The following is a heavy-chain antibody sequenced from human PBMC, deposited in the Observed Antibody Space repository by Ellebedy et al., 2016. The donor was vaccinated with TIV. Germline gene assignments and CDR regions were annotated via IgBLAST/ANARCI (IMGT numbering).Heavy chain of an antibody. CDR2: IIPIFGTA. CDR1: GGTFSSYA. V-gene: IGHV1-69*06. Sequence: SVKVSCXASGGTFSSYAISWVRQAPGQGLEWMGGIIPIFGTANYAQKFQGRVTITADKSTSTAYMELRSLRSDDTAVYYCARVRRDAFDIWGQGTMVTVSS. J-gene: IGHJ3*02. CDR3: ARVRRDAFDI. D-gene: IGHD3-16*01.